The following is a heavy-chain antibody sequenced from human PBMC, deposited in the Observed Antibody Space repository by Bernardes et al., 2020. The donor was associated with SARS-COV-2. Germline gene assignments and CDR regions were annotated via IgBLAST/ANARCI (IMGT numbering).Heavy chain of an antibody. J-gene: IGHJ5*02. Sequence: SETLSLTCIVSGGSINSYYWNWIRQPPGKGLEWIGYVFYSGSTNYNASLKSRVTISVDTSKNQFSLNLRSVTAADTAVYYCARGTHSRQDGNWFDPWGQGTLVTVSS. CDR2: VFYSGST. CDR3: ARGTHSRQDGNWFDP. D-gene: IGHD6-13*01. CDR1: GGSINSYY. V-gene: IGHV4-59*01.